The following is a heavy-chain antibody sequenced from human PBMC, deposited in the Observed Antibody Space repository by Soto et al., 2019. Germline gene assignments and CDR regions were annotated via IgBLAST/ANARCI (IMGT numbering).Heavy chain of an antibody. J-gene: IGHJ6*02. D-gene: IGHD3-10*01. CDR3: ARPSGGYYYYYGMDV. V-gene: IGHV5-51*01. CDR1: GYSFTSYW. CDR2: IYPGDSDT. Sequence: GESLKISCKGSGYSFTSYWIGWVRQMPGKGLEWMGIIYPGDSDTRYSPSFQGQVTISADKSISTAYLQWSSLKASDTAMYYCARPSGGYYYYYGMDVSGQGTTVTVSS.